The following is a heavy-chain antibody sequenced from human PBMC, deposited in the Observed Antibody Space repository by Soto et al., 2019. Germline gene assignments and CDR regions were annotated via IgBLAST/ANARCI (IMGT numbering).Heavy chain of an antibody. V-gene: IGHV1-69*13. CDR3: ATHRRHYDYVWGSYHFDY. J-gene: IGHJ4*02. D-gene: IGHD3-16*02. Sequence: ALVKVSCKASGGTFSRYAISWVRQAPGQGLEWMGGIIPIFGTANYAQKFQGRVTITADESTSTAYMELSSLRSEDTAVYYCATHRRHYDYVWGSYHFDYWGQGTLVTVSS. CDR1: GGTFSRYA. CDR2: IIPIFGTA.